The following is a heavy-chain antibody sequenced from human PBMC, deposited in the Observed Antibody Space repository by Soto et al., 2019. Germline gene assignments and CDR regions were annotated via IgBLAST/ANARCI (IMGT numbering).Heavy chain of an antibody. CDR1: GYTFTSYA. J-gene: IGHJ4*02. Sequence: QVPLVQSGAEVKKPGASVKVSCKASGYTFTSYAMHWVRQAPGQRLEWMGWINAGNGNTKYSQKFQGRVTITRDTSASTAYMELSSLRSEDTAVYYCARAGAYGDYTLDYWGQGTLVTVSS. V-gene: IGHV1-3*01. CDR2: INAGNGNT. CDR3: ARAGAYGDYTLDY. D-gene: IGHD4-17*01.